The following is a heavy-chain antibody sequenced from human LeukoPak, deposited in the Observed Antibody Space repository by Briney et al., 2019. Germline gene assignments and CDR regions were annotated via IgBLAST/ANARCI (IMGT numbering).Heavy chain of an antibody. CDR3: ARDGDSDWFDP. J-gene: IGHJ5*02. CDR1: GGSISSGSYY. CDR2: IYTSGST. D-gene: IGHD3-10*01. V-gene: IGHV4-61*02. Sequence: SETLSLTCTVSGGSISSGSYYWSWIRQPAGKGLEWIGRIYTSGSTNYNPSLKSRVTISVDTSKNQFSLRLSSVTAADTAVYYCARDGDSDWFDPWGQGTLVTVSS.